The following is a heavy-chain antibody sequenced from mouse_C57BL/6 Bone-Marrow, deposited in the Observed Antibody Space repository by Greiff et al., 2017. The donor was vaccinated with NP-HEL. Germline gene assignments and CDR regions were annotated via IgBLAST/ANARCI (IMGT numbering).Heavy chain of an antibody. J-gene: IGHJ1*03. D-gene: IGHD2-3*01. Sequence: QVQLQQPGAELVKPGASVKLSCKASGYTFTSYWMQWVKQRPGQGLEWIGEIDPSDSYTNYNQKFKGKATLTVDTSSSTAYMQLSSLTSEDSAVYYCARECYYIYGYFDVWGTGTTVTVSS. V-gene: IGHV1-50*01. CDR1: GYTFTSYW. CDR3: ARECYYIYGYFDV. CDR2: IDPSDSYT.